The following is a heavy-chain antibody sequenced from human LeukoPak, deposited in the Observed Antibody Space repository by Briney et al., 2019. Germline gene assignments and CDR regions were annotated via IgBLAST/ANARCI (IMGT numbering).Heavy chain of an antibody. CDR3: ARDYYDSSGYYEGGY. CDR1: GFTFDDYG. J-gene: IGHJ4*02. CDR2: INWNGGST. V-gene: IGHV3-20*04. D-gene: IGHD3-22*01. Sequence: GGSLRLSCAASGFTFDDYGMSWVRHAPGKGLEWVSGINWNGGSTGYADSVKGRFTISRDNAKNTLYLQMNSLRAEDTAVYYCARDYYDSSGYYEGGYWGQGTLVTVSS.